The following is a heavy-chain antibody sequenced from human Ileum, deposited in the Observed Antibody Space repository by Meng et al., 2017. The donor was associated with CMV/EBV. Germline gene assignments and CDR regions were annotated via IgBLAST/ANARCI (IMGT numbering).Heavy chain of an antibody. CDR3: ARGSGYTYGYDY. CDR1: GGSISGGGYS. D-gene: IGHD5-18*01. V-gene: IGHV4-30-2*01. J-gene: IGHJ4*02. Sequence: QLQLQESGSGLVKPSQTLSLTCAVSGGSISGGGYSWTWIRQPPGKGLEWIGYMWHTGATYYNPSLKSRVTISVGRSKNQFSLNLNSVTAADTAVYYCARGSGYTYGYDYWGQGTLVTVSS. CDR2: MWHTGAT.